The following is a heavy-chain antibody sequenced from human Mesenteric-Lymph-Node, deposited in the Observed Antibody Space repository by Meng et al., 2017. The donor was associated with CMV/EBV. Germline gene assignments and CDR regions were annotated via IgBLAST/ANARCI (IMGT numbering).Heavy chain of an antibody. V-gene: IGHV4-61*01. CDR1: GASVDTGSYY. J-gene: IGHJ4*02. CDR2: IYYSARI. CDR3: AGGGLEYYFDY. D-gene: IGHD3-3*01. Sequence: SETLSLTCTVSGASVDTGSYYWSWIRQTPGKGLEWIGYIYYSARIESNPSLGSRVTISRDTSKNQFSLKLDFVTAADTAVYYCAGGGLEYYFDYWGQGTLVTVSS.